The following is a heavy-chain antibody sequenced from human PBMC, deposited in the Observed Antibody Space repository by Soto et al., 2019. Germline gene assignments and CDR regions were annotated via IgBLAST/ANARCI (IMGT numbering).Heavy chain of an antibody. CDR3: VSQRTSVLTQAYFDY. Sequence: SETLSLTCTVSGGSVSNSNYYWGWVRQSPGKGLEWIGSVYYRGRSYSKSSVKSRVTISVDTSKNQFSLNLNSVTASDTAVYYCVSQRTSVLTQAYFDYWGPGALVTVSS. CDR1: GGSVSNSNYY. J-gene: IGHJ4*02. V-gene: IGHV4-39*01. D-gene: IGHD2-8*01. CDR2: VYYRGRS.